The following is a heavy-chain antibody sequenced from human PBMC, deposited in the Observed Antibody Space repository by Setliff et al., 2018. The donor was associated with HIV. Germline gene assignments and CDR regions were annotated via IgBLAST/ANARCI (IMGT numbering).Heavy chain of an antibody. CDR2: IVVGSGNS. Sequence: SVKVSCKASGFTFSSSVIQWVRRARGQRLEWIGWIVVGSGNSNHAQKFQERVTISRDMSTSTAYMELSGLRSEDTAVYYCAAAPSPAAPGNWGQGTLVTVSS. D-gene: IGHD6-25*01. CDR3: AAAPSPAAPGN. V-gene: IGHV1-58*02. J-gene: IGHJ4*02. CDR1: GFTFSSSV.